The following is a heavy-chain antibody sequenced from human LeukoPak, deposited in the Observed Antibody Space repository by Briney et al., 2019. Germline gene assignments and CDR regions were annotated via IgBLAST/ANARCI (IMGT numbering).Heavy chain of an antibody. CDR2: INHSGST. J-gene: IGHJ3*02. CDR1: GGSFSGYY. Sequence: PSETLSLTCAVYGGSFSGYYWSWIRQPPGKGLEWIGEINHSGSTNYNPSLKSRVTISVDTSKNQFSLKLSSVTAADTAVYYCARDLDTAMVVGAFDIWGQGTMVTVSS. CDR3: ARDLDTAMVVGAFDI. V-gene: IGHV4-34*01. D-gene: IGHD5-18*01.